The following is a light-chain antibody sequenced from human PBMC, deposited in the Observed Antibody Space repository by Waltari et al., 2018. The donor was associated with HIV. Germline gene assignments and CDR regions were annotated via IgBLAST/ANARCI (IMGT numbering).Light chain of an antibody. V-gene: IGLV1-44*01. Sequence: QSVLTQPPSASGTPGQRVTISCSGSSSNIGSNTVNWYQQLPGTAPKLLIYSNNHRPSGVPARFSGSKSGTSASLAISGLQSEDETDYYCAAWDDSLNAWVFGGGTKLTVL. CDR3: AAWDDSLNAWV. CDR1: SSNIGSNT. CDR2: SNN. J-gene: IGLJ3*02.